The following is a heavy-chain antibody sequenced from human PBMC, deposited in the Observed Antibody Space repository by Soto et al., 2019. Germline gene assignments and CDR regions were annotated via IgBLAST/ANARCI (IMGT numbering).Heavy chain of an antibody. J-gene: IGHJ6*02. CDR2: ISAYNGNT. V-gene: IGHV1-18*01. CDR1: GYTFTSYG. D-gene: IGHD3-10*01. CDR3: ARDRYYGSGSYYNIRPYYYYGMDV. Sequence: ASEKVSCKASGYTFTSYGISWLRQAPGQGLEWMGWISAYNGNTNYAQKLQGRVTMTTDTSTSTAYMELRSLRSDDTAVYYCARDRYYGSGSYYNIRPYYYYGMDVWGQGTTVTVSS.